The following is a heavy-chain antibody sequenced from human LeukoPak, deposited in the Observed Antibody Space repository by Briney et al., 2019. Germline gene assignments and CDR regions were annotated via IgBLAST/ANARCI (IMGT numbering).Heavy chain of an antibody. J-gene: IGHJ4*02. D-gene: IGHD7-27*01. CDR3: GRGHWGLDY. CDR2: ITSSGDSV. CDR1: GLTFSDHY. Sequence: GGSLRLSCAASGLTFSDHYMTWIRQAPGKGPEWGSYITSSGDSVSYADSVKGRFTISRDNAKNSLYLQMNSLRAEDTAVYYCGRGHWGLDYWGQGTLVTVSS. V-gene: IGHV3-11*01.